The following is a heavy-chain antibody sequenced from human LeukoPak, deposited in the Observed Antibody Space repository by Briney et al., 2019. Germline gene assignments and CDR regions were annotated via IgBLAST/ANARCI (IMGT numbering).Heavy chain of an antibody. Sequence: GASVKVSCKASGYTFTGYYMHWVRQAPGPGLEWMGRINPNSGGTKYAQKFQNRVTMTSDTSVSTAYMELNGLRSDDTAIYYCTRSWIQLWTPDFDHWGQGTLVTVSS. V-gene: IGHV1-2*06. J-gene: IGHJ4*02. CDR1: GYTFTGYY. CDR3: TRSWIQLWTPDFDH. D-gene: IGHD5-18*01. CDR2: INPNSGGT.